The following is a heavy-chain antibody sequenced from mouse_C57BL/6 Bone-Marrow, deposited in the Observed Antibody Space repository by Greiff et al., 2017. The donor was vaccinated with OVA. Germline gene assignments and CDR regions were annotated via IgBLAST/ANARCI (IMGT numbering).Heavy chain of an antibody. D-gene: IGHD2-4*01. CDR2: ISYSGST. CDR3: ARSIYYDYDVGWYFDV. V-gene: IGHV3-8*01. Sequence: EVKLVESGPGLAKPSQTLSLTCSVTGYSITSYYWNWIRKFPGNKLEYMGYISYSGSTYYNPSLKSRISITRDTSKNQYYLRLNSMTTEDTATDDCARSIYYDYDVGWYFDVWGTGTTVTVSS. CDR1: GYSITSYY. J-gene: IGHJ1*03.